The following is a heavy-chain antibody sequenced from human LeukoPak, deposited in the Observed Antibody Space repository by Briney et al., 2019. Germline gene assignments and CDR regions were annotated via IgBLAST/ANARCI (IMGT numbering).Heavy chain of an antibody. CDR3: ARGRGSGWYDAFDI. Sequence: PGGSLRLSCAASGFTFSNYVMSWVRQAPGKGLEWVSAVSGGGSSTYYADSVKGRFTISRDNSKSTLYVQMNSLRAEDTAVYYCARGRGSGWYDAFDIWGQGTMVTVSS. V-gene: IGHV3-23*01. CDR1: GFTFSNYV. D-gene: IGHD6-19*01. CDR2: VSGGGSST. J-gene: IGHJ3*02.